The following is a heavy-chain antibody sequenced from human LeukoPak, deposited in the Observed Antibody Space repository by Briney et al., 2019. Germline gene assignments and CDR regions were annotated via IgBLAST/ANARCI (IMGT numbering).Heavy chain of an antibody. CDR2: ISAYDGNT. CDR3: ARGKLTGTFDY. D-gene: IGHD7-27*01. V-gene: IGHV1-18*01. J-gene: IGHJ4*02. CDR1: GYTFTSYG. Sequence: ASVKVSRKASGYTFTSYGISWVRQAPGQGLEWMGWISAYDGNTNYAQKLQGRVTMTTDTSTSTAYMELRSLGSDDTAVYYCARGKLTGTFDYWGQGTLVTVSS.